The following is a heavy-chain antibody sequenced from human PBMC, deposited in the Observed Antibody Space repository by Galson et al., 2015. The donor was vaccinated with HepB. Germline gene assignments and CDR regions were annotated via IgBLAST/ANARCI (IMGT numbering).Heavy chain of an antibody. CDR2: TYYRSKWYN. J-gene: IGHJ4*02. CDR1: GDSVSSNSVV. CDR3: ARDRFYSYGYGPLDY. D-gene: IGHD5-18*01. Sequence: CAISGDSVSSNSVVWNWIRQSPSRGLEWLGRTYYRSKWYNDYALSVKSRITINPDTSKNQFSLQLNSVTPEDTAVYYCARDRFYSYGYGPLDYWGQGTLVTVSS. V-gene: IGHV6-1*01.